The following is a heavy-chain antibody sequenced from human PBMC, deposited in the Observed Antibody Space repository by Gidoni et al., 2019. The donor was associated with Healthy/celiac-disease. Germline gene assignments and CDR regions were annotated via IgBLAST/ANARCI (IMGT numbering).Heavy chain of an antibody. CDR2: INPSGGTT. D-gene: IGHD6-13*01. CDR1: GYTFSSYS. Sequence: QVHLVQSGAEVRKPGASVRLSCKASGYTFSSYSMHWVRQAPGQGLEWMGIINPSGGTTNYAQKFQGRVTMTRDTSTSTVYMEVTSLTSEDTAMYYCTKDGGRTATGMHNWGQGTLVTVSS. CDR3: TKDGGRTATGMHN. V-gene: IGHV1-46*01. J-gene: IGHJ4*02.